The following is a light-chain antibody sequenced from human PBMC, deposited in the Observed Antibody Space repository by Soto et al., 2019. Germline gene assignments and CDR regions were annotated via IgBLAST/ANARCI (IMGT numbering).Light chain of an antibody. CDR1: QSVSSSY. Sequence: EIVLTQSPGTLSLSPGERATLSCRASQSVSSSYLAWYQQKPGQAPRLLIYGASSRATGIPDRFSGSGSGTDSTLTISRLEPEDFAFYYCQQYGSSPLTFGGGTKVDIK. CDR3: QQYGSSPLT. V-gene: IGKV3-20*01. CDR2: GAS. J-gene: IGKJ4*01.